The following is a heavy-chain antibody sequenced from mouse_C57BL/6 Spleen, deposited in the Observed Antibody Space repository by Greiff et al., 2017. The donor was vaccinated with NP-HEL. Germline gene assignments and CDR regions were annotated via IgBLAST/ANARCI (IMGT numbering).Heavy chain of an antibody. Sequence: EVMLVESGGGLVKPGGSLKLSCAASGFTFSDYGMHWVRQAPEKGLEWVAYISSGSSTIYYADTVKGRFTISRDNAKNTLFLQMTSLRSEDTAMYYCARKLRDYAMDYWGQGTSVTVSS. V-gene: IGHV5-17*01. CDR2: ISSGSSTI. J-gene: IGHJ4*01. CDR1: GFTFSDYG. CDR3: ARKLRDYAMDY. D-gene: IGHD1-1*01.